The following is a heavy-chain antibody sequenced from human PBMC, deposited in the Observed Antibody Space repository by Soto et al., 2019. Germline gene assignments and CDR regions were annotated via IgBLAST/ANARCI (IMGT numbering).Heavy chain of an antibody. J-gene: IGHJ4*02. V-gene: IGHV3-21*01. CDR2: ISSSSSYI. Sequence: GGSLRLSCAASAFTFRGYSMTWVRQAPGKGLEWVSTISSSSSYIYYADSVKGRFTISRDNAKNSLYLQMNSLRAEDTAVYYCARGRGYFDYWGQGTLVTVSS. CDR1: AFTFRGYS. CDR3: ARGRGYFDY.